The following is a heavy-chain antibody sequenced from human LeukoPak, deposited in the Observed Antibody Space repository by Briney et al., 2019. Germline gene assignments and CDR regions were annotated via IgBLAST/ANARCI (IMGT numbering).Heavy chain of an antibody. J-gene: IGHJ5*02. Sequence: ASVTVSCKASGYTFTSYDINWVRQATGQGLEWMGWMNPNSGKTGYAQKFQGRVTMTRNTSIGTAYMELSSLRSEDTAVYYCARDGGYCSGGSCYGGNWFDPWGQGTLVTVSS. V-gene: IGHV1-8*01. CDR1: GYTFTSYD. CDR3: ARDGGYCSGGSCYGGNWFDP. CDR2: MNPNSGKT. D-gene: IGHD2-15*01.